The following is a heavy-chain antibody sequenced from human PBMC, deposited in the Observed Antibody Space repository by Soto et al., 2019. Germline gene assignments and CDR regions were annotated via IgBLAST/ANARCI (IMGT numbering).Heavy chain of an antibody. J-gene: IGHJ4*02. Sequence: GGSLRLSCAASGFTFSSYEMNWVRQAPGKGLEWVSYISSSGSTIYYADSVKGRFTISRDNAKNSLYLQMNSLRAEDAAVYYCARDGGSRGYFDYWGQGTLVTVSS. V-gene: IGHV3-48*03. CDR3: ARDGGSRGYFDY. CDR2: ISSSGSTI. D-gene: IGHD3-16*01. CDR1: GFTFSSYE.